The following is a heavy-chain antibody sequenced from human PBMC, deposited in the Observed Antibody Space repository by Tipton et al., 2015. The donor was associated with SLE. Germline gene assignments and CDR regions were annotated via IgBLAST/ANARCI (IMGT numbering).Heavy chain of an antibody. CDR2: IYHSGST. J-gene: IGHJ4*02. Sequence: GLVKPSETLSLTCAVSGYSISSGYYWGWIRQPPGKGLEWIGSIYHSGSTYYNPSLKSRVTISVDTSKNQFSLKLSSVTAADTAVYYCARVLDYVFDYWGQGTLVTVSS. V-gene: IGHV4-38-2*01. CDR3: ARVLDYVFDY. CDR1: GYSISSGYY. D-gene: IGHD4-17*01.